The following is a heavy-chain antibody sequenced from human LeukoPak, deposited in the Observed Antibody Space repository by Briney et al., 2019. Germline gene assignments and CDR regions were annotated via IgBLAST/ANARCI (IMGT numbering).Heavy chain of an antibody. Sequence: SETLSLTCAVYGGSFGGYYWSWIRQPPGKGLEWIGEINHSGSTNYNPSLKSRVTMSVDTSKNQFSLKLSSVTAADTAVYYCARGSPYYYGSGSYYPLYTWGQGTLVTVSS. CDR1: GGSFGGYY. D-gene: IGHD3-10*01. J-gene: IGHJ5*02. CDR3: ARGSPYYYGSGSYYPLYT. CDR2: INHSGST. V-gene: IGHV4-34*01.